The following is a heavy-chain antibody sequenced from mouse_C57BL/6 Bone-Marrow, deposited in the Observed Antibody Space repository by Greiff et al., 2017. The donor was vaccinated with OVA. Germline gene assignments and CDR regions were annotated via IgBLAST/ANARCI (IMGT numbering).Heavy chain of an antibody. CDR2: IDPENGDT. V-gene: IGHV14-4*01. D-gene: IGHD1-1*01. Sequence: VQLQQSGAELVRPGASVKLSCTASGFNIKDDYMHWVKQRPEQGLEWIGWIDPENGDTEYASKFQGKATITADTTSNTAYLQLSSLTSEDTDVYYSTTDTTVFEADWGQGTLVTVSA. J-gene: IGHJ3*01. CDR1: GFNIKDDY. CDR3: TTDTTVFEAD.